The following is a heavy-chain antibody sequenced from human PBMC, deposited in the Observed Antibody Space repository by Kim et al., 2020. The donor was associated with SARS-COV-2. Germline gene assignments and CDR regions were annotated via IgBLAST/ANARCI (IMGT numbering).Heavy chain of an antibody. D-gene: IGHD4-17*01. V-gene: IGHV3-20*03. J-gene: IGHJ4*02. CDR3: ARDALDDGVQGIVDY. Sequence: EDSGKGRLALSGDNAKNSLYLQMNSLRVEDTALYYCARDALDDGVQGIVDYWGQGTLVTVSS.